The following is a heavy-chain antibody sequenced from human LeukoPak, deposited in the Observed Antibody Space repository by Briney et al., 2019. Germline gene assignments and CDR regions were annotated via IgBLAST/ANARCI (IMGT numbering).Heavy chain of an antibody. D-gene: IGHD4-17*01. CDR3: AGVDYGDFYFYGMDV. CDR2: ISYDGSSK. V-gene: IGHV3-30*03. J-gene: IGHJ6*02. CDR1: GFTFSSYA. Sequence: GGSLRLSCAASGFTFSSYAMSWVRQAPAKGLEWVALISYDGSSKYYAHSVKDRFTISRDNSKNTLFLQMDSLRAEDTAVYYCAGVDYGDFYFYGMDVWGQGTTVSVSS.